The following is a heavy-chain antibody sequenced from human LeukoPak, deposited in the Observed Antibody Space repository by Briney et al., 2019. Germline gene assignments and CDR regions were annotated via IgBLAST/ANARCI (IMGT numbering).Heavy chain of an antibody. D-gene: IGHD6-19*01. Sequence: SETLSLTCAVYGGSFSGYYWSWIRQPPGKGLEWIGEINHSGSTDYNPSLKSRVTISVDTSKNQFSLKLSSVTAADTAVYYCARDSSGWYRAGYFDYSGQGTLVTVSS. CDR3: ARDSSGWYRAGYFDY. CDR1: GGSFSGYY. J-gene: IGHJ4*02. CDR2: INHSGST. V-gene: IGHV4-34*01.